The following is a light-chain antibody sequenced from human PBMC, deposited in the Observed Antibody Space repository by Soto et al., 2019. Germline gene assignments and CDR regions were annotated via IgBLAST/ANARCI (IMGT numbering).Light chain of an antibody. CDR3: QQYSIWRT. CDR1: QSVSSSY. Sequence: EIVLTQSPGTLSLSPGERATLSCMASQSVSSSYLAWYQQKAGQAPMLLIYGASTRATGIPARFSGSGSGTEFTLTISSLQAEDFAVYYCQQYSIWRTFGQGTKVDIK. J-gene: IGKJ1*01. CDR2: GAS. V-gene: IGKV3-20*01.